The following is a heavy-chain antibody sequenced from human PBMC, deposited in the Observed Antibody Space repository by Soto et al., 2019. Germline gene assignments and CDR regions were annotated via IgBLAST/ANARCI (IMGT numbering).Heavy chain of an antibody. V-gene: IGHV3-30*18. CDR1: GFTFSSYG. D-gene: IGHD6-19*01. J-gene: IGHJ4*02. CDR2: ISYDGSNK. CDR3: AQEGHSSGWYHNFDS. Sequence: QVQLVEAGGGVVQPGRSLRLSCAASGFTFSSYGMHWVRQAPGKGLEWVAVISYDGSNKYYADSVKGRFTISRDNYKNTLYRHMNSLRAEDTAVYYCAQEGHSSGWYHNFDSWGQGTLVTDSS.